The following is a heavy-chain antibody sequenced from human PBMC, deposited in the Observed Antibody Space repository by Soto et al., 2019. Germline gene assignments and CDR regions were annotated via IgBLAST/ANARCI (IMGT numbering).Heavy chain of an antibody. CDR3: ARTSKLEY. CDR2: INPNGDT. CDR1: GASIRDPSYY. Sequence: PLSLPYSVSGASIRDPSYYWSWIRQPPGKGLEWIGEINPNGDTKYNPSLKSRVSMSIDTSANQFSLQLSSVTAADTAVYYCARTSKLEYWGQGTLVTVSS. V-gene: IGHV4-34*01. J-gene: IGHJ4*02.